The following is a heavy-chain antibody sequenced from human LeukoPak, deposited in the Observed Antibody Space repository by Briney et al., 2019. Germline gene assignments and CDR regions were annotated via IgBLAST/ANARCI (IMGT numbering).Heavy chain of an antibody. CDR1: GYSISSGYY. CDR3: ARPIGEYCSSTSCYRGGAFDI. CDR2: IYHSGST. J-gene: IGHJ3*02. Sequence: SETLSLTCAVSGYSISSGYYWGWIRQPPGKGLEWIGSIYHSGSTYYNPSLKSRVTISVDTSKNQFSMKLSSVTAADTAVYYCARPIGEYCSSTSCYRGGAFDIWGQGTMVTVSS. D-gene: IGHD2-2*02. V-gene: IGHV4-38-2*01.